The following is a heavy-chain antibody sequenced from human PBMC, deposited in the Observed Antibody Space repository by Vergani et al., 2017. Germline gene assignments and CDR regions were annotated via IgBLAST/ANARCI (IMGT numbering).Heavy chain of an antibody. D-gene: IGHD3-22*01. V-gene: IGHV1-2*04. CDR2: VNTNTGGT. J-gene: IGHJ4*02. CDR1: GGTFSSYA. CDR3: ARGGKYYDSTGYVDY. Sequence: QVQLVQSGAEVKKPGSSVKVSCKASGGTFSSYAISWVRQAPGQGLEWMGWVNTNTGGTNYAPKFRGSVTITRDTSISTAYILLPSLRSDDPTVYYCARGGKYYDSTGYVDYWGRGTLVTVSS.